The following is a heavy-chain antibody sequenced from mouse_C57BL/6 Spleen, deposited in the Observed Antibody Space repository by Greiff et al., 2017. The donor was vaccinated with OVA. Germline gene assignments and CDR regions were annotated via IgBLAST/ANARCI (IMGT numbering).Heavy chain of an antibody. J-gene: IGHJ4*01. D-gene: IGHD2-1*01. V-gene: IGHV1-18*01. CDR2: INPNNGGT. Sequence: VQLQQSGPELVKPGASVKIPCKASGYTFTDYNMDWVKQSHGKSLEWIGDINPNNGGTIYNQKFKGKATLTVDKSSSTAYMELRSLTSEDTAVYYCAREEGNYYYAMDYWGQGTSVTVSS. CDR3: AREEGNYYYAMDY. CDR1: GYTFTDYN.